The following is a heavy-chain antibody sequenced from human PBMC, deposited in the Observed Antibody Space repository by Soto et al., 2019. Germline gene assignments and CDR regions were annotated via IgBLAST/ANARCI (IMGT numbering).Heavy chain of an antibody. J-gene: IGHJ6*02. V-gene: IGHV1-69*01. D-gene: IGHD2-15*01. CDR3: ASSGYCSGGSCSYPQYYYYGMDV. CDR1: GVSLSSYT. Sequence: SRRSSGVSLSSYTISWVQHARRHGLALMGGIFPIFGTANYAQKFQGRVTITADESTSTAYMELSSLRSEDTAVYYCASSGYCSGGSCSYPQYYYYGMDVWGQGTTVT. CDR2: IFPIFGTA.